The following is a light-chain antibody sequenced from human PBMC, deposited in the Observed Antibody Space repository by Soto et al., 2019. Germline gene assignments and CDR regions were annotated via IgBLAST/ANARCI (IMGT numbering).Light chain of an antibody. CDR1: SSDVGGYNY. J-gene: IGLJ3*02. CDR3: CSSVGSYTSV. V-gene: IGLV2-11*01. Sequence: QSALTQPRSVSGSPGQSVTISCTGTSSDVGGYNYVSWYRQHPGKAPKLMIYDVSKRPSGVPDRFSGSKSGNTASLTISGLQAEDEADYYCCSSVGSYTSVFGGGTKVTVL. CDR2: DVS.